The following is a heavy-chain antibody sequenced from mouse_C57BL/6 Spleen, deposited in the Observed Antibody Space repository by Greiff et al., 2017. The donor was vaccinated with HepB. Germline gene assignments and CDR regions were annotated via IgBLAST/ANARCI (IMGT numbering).Heavy chain of an antibody. CDR1: GYTFTDYE. CDR2: IDPETGGT. CDR3: TRRGLGEPWYFDV. D-gene: IGHD2-2*01. J-gene: IGHJ1*03. V-gene: IGHV1-15*01. Sequence: VQGVESGAELVRPGASVTLSCKASGYTFTDYEMHWVKQTPVHGLEWIGAIDPETGGTAYNQKFKGKAILTADKSSSTAYMELRSLTSEDSAVYYCTRRGLGEPWYFDVWGTGTTVTVSS.